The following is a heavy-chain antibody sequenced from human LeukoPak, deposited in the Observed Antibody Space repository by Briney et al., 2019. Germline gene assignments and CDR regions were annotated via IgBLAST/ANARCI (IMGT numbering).Heavy chain of an antibody. V-gene: IGHV3-66*01. D-gene: IGHD6-13*01. CDR3: ARVRWLSAAGTEGNFDY. J-gene: IGHJ4*02. CDR1: GFTVSSNY. Sequence: GGSLRLSCAASGFTVSSNYMSWVRQAPGKGLEWVSVIYSGGSTYYADSVKGRFTISRDNAQNSLHLQMNSLRAEDTAVYYCARVRWLSAAGTEGNFDYWGQGTLGTVSS. CDR2: IYSGGST.